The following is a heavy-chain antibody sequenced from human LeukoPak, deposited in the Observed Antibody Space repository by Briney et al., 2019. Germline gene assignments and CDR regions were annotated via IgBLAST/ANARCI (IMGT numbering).Heavy chain of an antibody. CDR2: VSYSGST. D-gene: IGHD1-1*01. CDR3: ARATGPIDY. J-gene: IGHJ4*02. Sequence: SETLSLTCTVSGGSISSYYWSWVRQPPGKGLEWIGYVSYSGSTDYNPSLKSRVTISVDTSKNQFSLKLSSVTAADTAVYYCARATGPIDYWGQGTLVTVSS. V-gene: IGHV4-59*01. CDR1: GGSISSYY.